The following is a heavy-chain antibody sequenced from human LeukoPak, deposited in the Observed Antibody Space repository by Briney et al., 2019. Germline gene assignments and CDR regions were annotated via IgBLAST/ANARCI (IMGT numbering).Heavy chain of an antibody. D-gene: IGHD3-3*01. CDR2: VSSNGGST. CDR1: GVTFSNYA. V-gene: IGHV3-64*02. Sequence: GGSLRVSCAASGVTFSNYAMLWVRQGPGEGLEYVSAVSSNGGSTYYADSVKGRFTISRDNSKNTLFLQMGSLRVEDMAVYYCARGLRAYYYYGMDVWGQGTTVTVSS. J-gene: IGHJ6*02. CDR3: ARGLRAYYYYGMDV.